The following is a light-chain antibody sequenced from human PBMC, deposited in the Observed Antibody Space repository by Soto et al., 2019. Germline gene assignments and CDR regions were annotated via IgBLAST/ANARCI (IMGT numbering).Light chain of an antibody. CDR3: SSYTSSSTLV. J-gene: IGLJ1*01. V-gene: IGLV2-14*04. CDR1: SSDVGGYNY. Sequence: PGQSITSSCTGTSSDVGGYNYVSWYQQHPGKAPKLMIYDVSNRPSGVSNRFSGSKSGNTASLTISGLQAEDEADYYCSSYTSSSTLVFGTGTKAPS. CDR2: DVS.